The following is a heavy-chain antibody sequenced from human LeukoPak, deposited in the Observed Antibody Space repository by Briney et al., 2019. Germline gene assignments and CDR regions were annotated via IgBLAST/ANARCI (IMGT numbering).Heavy chain of an antibody. CDR3: ARTTAAGGVGYFDL. Sequence: ASVQVSFKASGYTFTDYYMHWVRQAPGQGGEWMGWINPNSGGTNYAQRFQGRVTMTRDTSITTAYMDLSRLKSDDTAVYYCARTTAAGGVGYFDLWGRGTLVTVSS. CDR1: GYTFTDYY. V-gene: IGHV1-2*02. CDR2: INPNSGGT. J-gene: IGHJ2*01. D-gene: IGHD6-13*01.